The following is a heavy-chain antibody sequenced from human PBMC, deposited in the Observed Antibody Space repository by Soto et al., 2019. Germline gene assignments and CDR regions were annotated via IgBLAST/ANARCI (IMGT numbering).Heavy chain of an antibody. CDR3: ARGSFSRLVYYYYYMDV. CDR2: INHSGST. D-gene: IGHD6-6*01. J-gene: IGHJ6*03. CDR1: GGSFSGYY. Sequence: SETLSLTCAVYGGSFSGYYWSWIRQPPGKGLEWIGEINHSGSTNYNPSLKGRVTISVDTSKNQFSLKLSSVTAADTAVYYCARGSFSRLVYYYYYMDVWGKGTTVTVSS. V-gene: IGHV4-34*01.